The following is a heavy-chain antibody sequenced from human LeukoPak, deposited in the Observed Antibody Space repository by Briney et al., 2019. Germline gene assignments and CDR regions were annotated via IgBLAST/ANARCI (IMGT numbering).Heavy chain of an antibody. J-gene: IGHJ4*02. Sequence: ASVKVSCKASGYTFTGYDINWVRQATGQGLEWMGWMNPNSGNTGYAQKFQGRVTMTRNTSISTAYMELSSLGSEDTAVYYCARGLKLQVYAIGYWGQGTLVTVSS. CDR2: MNPNSGNT. CDR3: ARGLKLQVYAIGY. CDR1: GYTFTGYD. D-gene: IGHD2-8*01. V-gene: IGHV1-8*01.